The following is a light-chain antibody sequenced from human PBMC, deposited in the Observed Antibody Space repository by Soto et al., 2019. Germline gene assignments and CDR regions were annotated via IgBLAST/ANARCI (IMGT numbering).Light chain of an antibody. Sequence: EVVLTQSPATLSVSPGEGVTLSCRASQGIGDTLAWYQHKPGQTPRLLIYDTSARATGVPARFSGSRAGPDFTPISNSLHYEVFAIYCCQRCNNWPLTFGGGTKVESK. CDR1: QGIGDT. CDR2: DTS. CDR3: QRCNNWPLT. J-gene: IGKJ4*01. V-gene: IGKV3-15*01.